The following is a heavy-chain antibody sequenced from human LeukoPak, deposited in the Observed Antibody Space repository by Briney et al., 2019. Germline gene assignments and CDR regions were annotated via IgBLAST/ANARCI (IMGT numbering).Heavy chain of an antibody. CDR1: GFTFSNYG. CDR3: VKGPWMGAGTLRPFDY. CDR2: LRFDGYNK. D-gene: IGHD6-13*01. J-gene: IGHJ4*02. V-gene: IGHV3-30*02. Sequence: GGSLRLSCAASGFTFSNYGMRWVRQAPGKGLEWVSFLRFDGYNKYYADSVKGRFTISRDTSNNTLYLQMNSLRSEDTAVYYCVKGPWMGAGTLRPFDYWGQGTLVTVSS.